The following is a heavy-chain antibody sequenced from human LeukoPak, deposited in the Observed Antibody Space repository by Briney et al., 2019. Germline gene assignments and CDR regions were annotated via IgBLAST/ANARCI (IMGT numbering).Heavy chain of an antibody. CDR1: GFTFSNAW. CDR2: IYSGGST. J-gene: IGHJ4*02. D-gene: IGHD5-24*01. V-gene: IGHV3-66*01. Sequence: GGSLRLSCAASGFTFSNAWMNWVRQAPGKGLEWVSVIYSGGSTYYADSVKGRFTISRDNSKNTVYLQMNSLRAEDTAVYYCARESSGWLQLFDYWGQGTLVTVSS. CDR3: ARESSGWLQLFDY.